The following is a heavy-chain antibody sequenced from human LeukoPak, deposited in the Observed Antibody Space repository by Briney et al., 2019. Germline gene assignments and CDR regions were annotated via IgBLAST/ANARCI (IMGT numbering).Heavy chain of an antibody. Sequence: ASVKVSCKASGYTFTGYYMHWVRQAPGQGLEWMGWINPNRGGTNYAQKFRGRVTMTRDTSISTAYMELSRLRSDDTAVYYCARAGYSGYEHSYYYYYMHVWGKETTVTVSS. D-gene: IGHD5-12*01. CDR1: GYTFTGYY. CDR3: ARAGYSGYEHSYYYYYMHV. V-gene: IGHV1-2*02. J-gene: IGHJ6*03. CDR2: INPNRGGT.